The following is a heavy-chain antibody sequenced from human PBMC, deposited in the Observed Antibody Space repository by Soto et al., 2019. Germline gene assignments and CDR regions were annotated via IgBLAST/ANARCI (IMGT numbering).Heavy chain of an antibody. J-gene: IGHJ4*02. D-gene: IGHD3-10*01. V-gene: IGHV1-18*01. CDR1: GYTFTSYG. CDR2: ISAYNGNT. CDR3: XXXXXFDDY. Sequence: QVQLVQSGAEVKKPGASVKVSCKASGYTFTSYGISWVRQXPGQGLEWMGWISAYNGNTNYAQKLQGRVTMTTDTXXXXXXXXXXXXXXXXXXXXXXXXXXXFDDYWGQGTLVTVSS.